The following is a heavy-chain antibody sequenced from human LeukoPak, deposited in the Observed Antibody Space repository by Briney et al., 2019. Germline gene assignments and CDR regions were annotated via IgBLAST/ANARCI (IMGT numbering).Heavy chain of an antibody. D-gene: IGHD3-10*01. J-gene: IGHJ5*02. CDR1: GGSISSGDYY. CDR3: ARDTGSGDNWFDP. Sequence: PSETLSLTCTVSGGSISSGDYYWRWIRQPPGKGLEWIGYIYYSGSTYYNPSLKSRVTISVDTSKNQFSLKLSSVTAADTAVYYCARDTGSGDNWFDPWGQGTLVTVSS. V-gene: IGHV4-30-4*01. CDR2: IYYSGST.